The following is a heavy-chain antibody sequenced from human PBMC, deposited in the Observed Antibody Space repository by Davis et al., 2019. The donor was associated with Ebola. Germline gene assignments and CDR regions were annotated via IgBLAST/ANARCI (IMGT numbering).Heavy chain of an antibody. V-gene: IGHV3-7*01. D-gene: IGHD6-25*01. CDR2: IKQDGSEK. J-gene: IGHJ4*02. CDR3: AKDPAAGPHWG. Sequence: GGSLRLSCAASGFTFSSYWMSWVRQAPGKGLEWVANIKQDGSEKYYVDSVKGRFTISRDNSKNTLYLQMNSLRAEDTAVYYCAKDPAAGPHWGWGQGTLVTVSS. CDR1: GFTFSSYW.